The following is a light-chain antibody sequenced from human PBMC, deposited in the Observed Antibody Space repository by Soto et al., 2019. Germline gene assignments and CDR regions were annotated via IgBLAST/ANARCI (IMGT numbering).Light chain of an antibody. Sequence: DIQMTQSPSTLSASVGDRVIITCRASQTISTWLAWYQQKPGKAPNLLIYKASTVESGLPSRFSGSGSETEFTHTISSMQPDDSATYYCQQYNSYPWTFGQGTKVEIK. CDR3: QQYNSYPWT. V-gene: IGKV1-5*03. J-gene: IGKJ1*01. CDR1: QTISTW. CDR2: KAS.